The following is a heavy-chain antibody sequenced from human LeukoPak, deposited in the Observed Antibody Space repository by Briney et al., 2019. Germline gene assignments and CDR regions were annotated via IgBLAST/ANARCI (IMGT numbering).Heavy chain of an antibody. D-gene: IGHD2-2*01. V-gene: IGHV3-21*01. Sequence: GGSLRLSCAASGFTFSSYSMNWVRQAPGKGLEWVSSISSSSSYIYYADSVKGRFTISRDNAKNSLYLQMNSLRAEDTAVYYCARKPAALDYYYMDVWGKGTTVTVSS. J-gene: IGHJ6*03. CDR1: GFTFSSYS. CDR3: ARKPAALDYYYMDV. CDR2: ISSSSSYI.